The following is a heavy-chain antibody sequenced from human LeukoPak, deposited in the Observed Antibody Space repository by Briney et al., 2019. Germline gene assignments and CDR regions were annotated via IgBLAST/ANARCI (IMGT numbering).Heavy chain of an antibody. CDR3: GSERRRDYSGSY. Sequence: GGSLRLSCAASGFTFSNYWMSWVRQAPGKGLEWVANISPDGSEKYYVDSVKGRFTISRDNAKNSLFLQMNSLRAEDTAVYYCGSERRRDYSGSYWGQGTLVTVPS. CDR2: ISPDGSEK. CDR1: GFTFSNYW. J-gene: IGHJ4*02. V-gene: IGHV3-7*01. D-gene: IGHD2-15*01.